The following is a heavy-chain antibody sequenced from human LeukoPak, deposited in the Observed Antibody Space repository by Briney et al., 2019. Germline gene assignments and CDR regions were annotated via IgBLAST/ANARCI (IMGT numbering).Heavy chain of an antibody. CDR3: ARDSGYCSGGSCYSYPYYMDV. Sequence: GGSLRLSCEASGFIFSSYWMTWVRQAPGKGLEWVSGINWNGDSTGYADSVKGRFTISRDNAKNSLYLQMNSLRAEDTALYYCARDSGYCSGGSCYSYPYYMDVWGKGTTVTVSS. D-gene: IGHD2-15*01. J-gene: IGHJ6*03. V-gene: IGHV3-20*04. CDR1: GFIFSSYW. CDR2: INWNGDST.